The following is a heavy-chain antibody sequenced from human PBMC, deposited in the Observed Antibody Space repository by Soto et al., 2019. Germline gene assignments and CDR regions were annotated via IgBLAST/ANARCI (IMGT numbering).Heavy chain of an antibody. Sequence: QVQLQQWGAGLLKPSETLSLICTVYGGSFSGYYWGWIRQPPGKGLEWIGEIKHSGSTNYNPSLKSRVTISVDTSKNQFSLKLSSVTAADTAVYYCARIGVLEDYYYGMDVWGQGTTVTVSS. D-gene: IGHD3-16*01. CDR2: IKHSGST. CDR3: ARIGVLEDYYYGMDV. CDR1: GGSFSGYY. V-gene: IGHV4-34*01. J-gene: IGHJ6*02.